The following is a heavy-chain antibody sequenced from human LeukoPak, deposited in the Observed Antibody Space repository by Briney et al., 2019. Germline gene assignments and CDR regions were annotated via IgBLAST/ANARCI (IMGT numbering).Heavy chain of an antibody. J-gene: IGHJ3*02. D-gene: IGHD6-13*01. Sequence: SETLSLTCAVSGYSISSGYYWGWIRQPPGKGLEWIGSIYHSGSTYYNPSLKSRVTISVDTSKNQFSLKLSSVTAADTAVYYCAREGSSRSAFDIWGQGTMVTVSS. V-gene: IGHV4-38-2*02. CDR2: IYHSGST. CDR1: GYSISSGYY. CDR3: AREGSSRSAFDI.